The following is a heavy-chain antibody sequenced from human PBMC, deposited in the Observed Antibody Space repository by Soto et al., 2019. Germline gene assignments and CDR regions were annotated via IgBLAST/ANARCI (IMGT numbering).Heavy chain of an antibody. CDR3: ARDYYGSGSYYHTFDY. Sequence: ASVKVSCKASGYTFTGYYMHWVRQAPGQGLEWMGWINPNSGGTNYAQKFQGRVTVTRDTSISTAYMELSRLRSDDTAVYYCARDYYGSGSYYHTFDYWGQGTLVTVSS. D-gene: IGHD3-10*01. CDR2: INPNSGGT. V-gene: IGHV1-2*02. J-gene: IGHJ4*02. CDR1: GYTFTGYY.